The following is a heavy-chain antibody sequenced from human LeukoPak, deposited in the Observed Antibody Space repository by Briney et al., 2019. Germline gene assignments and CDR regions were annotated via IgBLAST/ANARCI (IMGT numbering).Heavy chain of an antibody. J-gene: IGHJ3*02. CDR3: ARDPLYCSGGSCYRGAFDI. V-gene: IGHV4-61*01. D-gene: IGHD2-15*01. CDR2: IYYSGST. CDR1: GGSVSSGSYY. Sequence: SETLSLTCTVSGGSVSSGSYYWSWIRQPPGKGLEWIGYIYYSGSTNYSPSLKSRVTISVDTSKNQFSLKLSSVTAADTAVYYCARDPLYCSGGSCYRGAFDIWGQGTMVTVSS.